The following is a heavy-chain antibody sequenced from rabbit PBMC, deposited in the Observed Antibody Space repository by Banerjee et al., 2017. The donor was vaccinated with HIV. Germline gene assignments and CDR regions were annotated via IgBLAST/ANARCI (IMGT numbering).Heavy chain of an antibody. J-gene: IGHJ4*01. CDR3: ARDGYGSTSVYYNL. D-gene: IGHD1-1*01. Sequence: QEQLVESGGDLVKPGASLTLTCTASGFSFSSSYYMCWVRQAPGKGLEWIACIYTGDGNTYYASWAKGRFTISKTSSTTVTLQMTSLTAADTATYFCARDGYGSTSVYYNLWGPGTLVTVS. CDR1: GFSFSSSYY. V-gene: IGHV1S45*01. CDR2: IYTGDGNT.